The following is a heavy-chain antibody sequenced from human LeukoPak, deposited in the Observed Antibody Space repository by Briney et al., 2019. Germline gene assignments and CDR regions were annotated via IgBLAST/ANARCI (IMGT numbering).Heavy chain of an antibody. J-gene: IGHJ4*02. CDR2: ISSSSSYI. V-gene: IGHV3-21*01. Sequence: GGSLRLSCVGAAFTFSTYRMDWVRQAPGKGLEWVSSISSSSSYIYYADSVKGRITISRDNAKNSLYVQMNSQRVEDTAVYYYARDKDVYFDYWGQGTLVTVSS. CDR3: ARDKDVYFDY. CDR1: AFTFSTYR.